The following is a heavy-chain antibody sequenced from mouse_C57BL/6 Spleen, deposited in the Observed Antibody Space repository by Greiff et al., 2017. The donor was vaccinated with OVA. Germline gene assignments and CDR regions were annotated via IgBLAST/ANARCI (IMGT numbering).Heavy chain of an antibody. J-gene: IGHJ2*01. V-gene: IGHV3-6*01. Sequence: EVQLQESGPGLVKPSQSLSLTCSVTGYSITSGYYWNWIRQFPGNKLEWMGYISYDGSNNYNPSLKNRISITRDTSKNQFFLKLNSVTTEDTATYYCARGVYDYDVGGYYFDYWGQGTTLTVSS. D-gene: IGHD2-4*01. CDR2: ISYDGSN. CDR3: ARGVYDYDVGGYYFDY. CDR1: GYSITSGYY.